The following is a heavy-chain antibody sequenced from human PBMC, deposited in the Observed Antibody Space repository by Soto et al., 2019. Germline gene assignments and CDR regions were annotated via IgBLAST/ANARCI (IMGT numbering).Heavy chain of an antibody. CDR1: GGSISSGGYY. CDR3: ARELLGDYYDSSGYLIDY. Sequence: QVQLQESGPGLVKPSQTLSLTCTVSGGSISSGGYYWSWIRQHPGKGLEWIGYIYYSGRTYYNPPHKSQVTLSVDTSNNQFSLKLSSVTAADTAVYYCARELLGDYYDSSGYLIDYWGQGTLVTVSS. D-gene: IGHD3-22*01. CDR2: IYYSGRT. V-gene: IGHV4-31*01. J-gene: IGHJ4*02.